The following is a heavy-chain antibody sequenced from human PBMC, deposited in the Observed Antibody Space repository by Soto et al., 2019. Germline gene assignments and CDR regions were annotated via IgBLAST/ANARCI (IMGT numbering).Heavy chain of an antibody. CDR1: GFNFSSYD. J-gene: IGHJ3*02. V-gene: IGHV3-13*01. CDR2: IGTAGDT. D-gene: IGHD2-15*01. Sequence: EVQLVESGGGLVQPGGSLRLSCEASGFNFSSYDMHWVRQATGKGLEWVSVIGTAGDTFYTGSVKGRFTISRENGKNSLYLQMNSLRAGDTAVHYCARAGQGASCSGGSCYLGASDIWGQGTMVTVSS. CDR3: ARAGQGASCSGGSCYLGASDI.